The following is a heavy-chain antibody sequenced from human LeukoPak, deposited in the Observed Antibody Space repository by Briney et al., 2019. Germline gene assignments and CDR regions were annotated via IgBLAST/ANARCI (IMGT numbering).Heavy chain of an antibody. Sequence: ASVKVSCKASGYTFTNYVIHWVRQAPGQRLEWMGWIDTGNGNTKYSQKFQGRVTITRDTSATTGDMELSSLRSEDTAVYYCARDKQLADYWGQGTLVTVSS. CDR1: GYTFTNYV. D-gene: IGHD6-6*01. J-gene: IGHJ4*02. V-gene: IGHV1-3*04. CDR2: IDTGNGNT. CDR3: ARDKQLADY.